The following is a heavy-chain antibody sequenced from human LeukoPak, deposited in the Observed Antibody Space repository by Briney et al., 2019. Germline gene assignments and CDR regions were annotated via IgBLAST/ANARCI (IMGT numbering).Heavy chain of an antibody. CDR3: AREKLGPDSSGYHY. J-gene: IGHJ4*02. Sequence: AGSLRLSCAASGFTVSSNYMSWVRQAPGKGLEWTSVIYSGGSTYYADSVKGRFTISRDNSKNTLYPQMNGLRAEGTAVHYCAREKLGPDSSGYHYWGQGTLVTVSS. V-gene: IGHV3-53*01. CDR2: IYSGGST. CDR1: GFTVSSNY. D-gene: IGHD3-22*01.